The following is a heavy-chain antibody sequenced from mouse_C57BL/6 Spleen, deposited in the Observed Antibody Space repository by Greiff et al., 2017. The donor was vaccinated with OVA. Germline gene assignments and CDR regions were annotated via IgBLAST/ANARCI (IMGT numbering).Heavy chain of an antibody. J-gene: IGHJ2*01. CDR1: GFTFSSYA. Sequence: EVKLMESGGGLVKPGGSLKLSCAASGFTFSSYAMSWVRQTPEKRLEWVATISDGGSYTYYPDNVKGRFTISRDNAKNNLYLQMSHLKSEDTAMYYCAVGSNYFDYWGQGTTLTVSS. CDR3: AVGSNYFDY. V-gene: IGHV5-4*03. D-gene: IGHD1-1*02. CDR2: ISDGGSYT.